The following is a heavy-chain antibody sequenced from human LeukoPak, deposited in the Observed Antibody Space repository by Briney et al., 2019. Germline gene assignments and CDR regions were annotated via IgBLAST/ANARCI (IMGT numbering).Heavy chain of an antibody. D-gene: IGHD3-22*01. V-gene: IGHV3-23*01. CDR3: AKAGYYYDSSGYSYYYYYMDV. CDR2: ISGSGGST. Sequence: GGSLRLSCAASGFTFSSYAMSWVRQAPGKGRGWVSAISGSGGSTYYADSVKGRFTISRDNSTNTLYLQMNSLRAEDTAVYYCAKAGYYYDSSGYSYYYYYMDVWGKGTTVTVSS. J-gene: IGHJ6*03. CDR1: GFTFSSYA.